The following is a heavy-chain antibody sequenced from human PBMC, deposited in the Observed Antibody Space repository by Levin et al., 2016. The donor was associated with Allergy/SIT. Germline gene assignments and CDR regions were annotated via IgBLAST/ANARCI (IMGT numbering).Heavy chain of an antibody. CDR2: ISSSSSYI. J-gene: IGHJ4*02. CDR3: ARDPADRRITMVRAHFDY. V-gene: IGHV3-21*01. Sequence: GESLKISCAASGFTFSSYSMNWVRQAPGKGLEWVSSISSSSSYIYYADSVKGRFTISRDNAKNSLYLQMNSLRAEDTAVYYCARDPADRRITMVRAHFDYWGQGTLVTVSS. D-gene: IGHD3-10*01. CDR1: GFTFSSYS.